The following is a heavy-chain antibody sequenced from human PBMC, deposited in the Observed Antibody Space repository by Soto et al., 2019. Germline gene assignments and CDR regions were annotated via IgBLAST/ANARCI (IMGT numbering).Heavy chain of an antibody. V-gene: IGHV1-2*02. D-gene: IGHD3-3*01. CDR1: GYPVTAYY. J-gene: IGHJ3*02. Sequence: QLHLVQSGAVVKKPGASVTVSCSASGYPVTAYYMHWVRQAPGRGLEWMGGINPATGAAKYTQTYQGRVTMNSDTSTSTVSMELSGLTSEDTAVFYCARGGGVGVAGSAAFEMWGQGTLVTVSS. CDR3: ARGGGVGVAGSAAFEM. CDR2: INPATGAA.